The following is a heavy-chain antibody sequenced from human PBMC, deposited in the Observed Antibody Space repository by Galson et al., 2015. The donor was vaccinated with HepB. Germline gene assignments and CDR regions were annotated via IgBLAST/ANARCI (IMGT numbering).Heavy chain of an antibody. CDR2: ISYDGSNK. CDR3: AKARPVVADYYGMDV. Sequence: SLRLSCAASGFTFSSYGMHWVRQAPGKGLEWVAVISYDGSNKYYADSVKGRFTISRDNSKNTLYLQMNSLRAEDTAVYYCAKARPVVADYYGMDVWGQGTTVTVSS. CDR1: GFTFSSYG. D-gene: IGHD2-15*01. V-gene: IGHV3-30*18. J-gene: IGHJ6*02.